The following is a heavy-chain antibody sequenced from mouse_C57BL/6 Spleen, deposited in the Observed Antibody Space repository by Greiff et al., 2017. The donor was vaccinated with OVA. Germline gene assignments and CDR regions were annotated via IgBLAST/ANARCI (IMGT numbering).Heavy chain of an antibody. CDR3: ARSDDYGSSYVDY. CDR2: INPGSGGT. CDR1: GYAFTNYL. J-gene: IGHJ2*01. D-gene: IGHD1-1*01. V-gene: IGHV1-54*01. Sequence: QVQLQQSGAELVRPGTSVKVSCKASGYAFTNYLIEWVKQRPGQGLEWIGVINPGSGGTNYNEKFKGKATLTADKSSSTAYMQLSSLTSEDSAVYFCARSDDYGSSYVDYWGQGTTLTVSS.